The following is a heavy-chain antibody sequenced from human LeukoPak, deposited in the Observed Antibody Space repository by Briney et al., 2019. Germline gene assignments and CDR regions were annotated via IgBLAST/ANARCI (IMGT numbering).Heavy chain of an antibody. D-gene: IGHD3-3*01. V-gene: IGHV4-31*03. CDR1: GGSISSGGYS. CDR2: IYYSGST. Sequence: PSETLSLTCTVSGGSISSGGYSWSWIRQHPGKGLEWIGYIYYSGSTYYNPSLKSRVTISVDTSKNQFSLKLSSVTAADTAVYYCARHVTNNYDFWSGYSYYFDYWGQGTLVTVSS. CDR3: ARHVTNNYDFWSGYSYYFDY. J-gene: IGHJ4*02.